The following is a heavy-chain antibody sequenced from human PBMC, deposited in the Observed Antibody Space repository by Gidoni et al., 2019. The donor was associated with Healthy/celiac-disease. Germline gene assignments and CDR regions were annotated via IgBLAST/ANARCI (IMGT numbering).Heavy chain of an antibody. Sequence: EVQLVESGGGLVQPGGSLRLSCAASGFTVSSNYMSWVRQAPGQGLEWVSVIYSGGSTYYADSVKGRFTISRDNSKNTLYLQMNSLRAEDTAVYYCARSHQGSWYNGFDYWGQGTLVTVSS. J-gene: IGHJ4*02. V-gene: IGHV3-66*02. CDR2: IYSGGST. CDR1: GFTVSSNY. CDR3: ARSHQGSWYNGFDY. D-gene: IGHD6-13*01.